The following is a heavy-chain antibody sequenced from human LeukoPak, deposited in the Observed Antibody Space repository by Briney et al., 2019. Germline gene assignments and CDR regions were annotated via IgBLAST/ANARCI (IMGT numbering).Heavy chain of an antibody. CDR3: ARLRYSGSYYFDY. V-gene: IGHV3-48*03. D-gene: IGHD1-26*01. CDR1: GFTFSSYE. CDR2: ISSSGSTI. Sequence: GGSLRLSCAASGFTFSSYEMNWVRQAPGKGLEWVSYISSSGSTIYYADSVKGRFTISRDNAKNSLYLQMNSLRAEDTAVYYCARLRYSGSYYFDYWGQGTLVTVSS. J-gene: IGHJ4*02.